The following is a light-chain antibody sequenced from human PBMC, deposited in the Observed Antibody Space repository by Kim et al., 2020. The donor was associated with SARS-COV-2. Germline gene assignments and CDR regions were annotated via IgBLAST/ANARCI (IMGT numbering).Light chain of an antibody. Sequence: QSVLTQPPSVTAAPGQKVTISCSRSTSNIGKNFLSWYQQLPGTAPKLLIYDNNKRPSGIPDRFSGVKSGTSATLGISGLQTGDEADYYCGTWDSSLSAWVFGGGTQLTVL. CDR3: GTWDSSLSAWV. J-gene: IGLJ3*02. CDR1: TSNIGKNF. V-gene: IGLV1-51*01. CDR2: DNN.